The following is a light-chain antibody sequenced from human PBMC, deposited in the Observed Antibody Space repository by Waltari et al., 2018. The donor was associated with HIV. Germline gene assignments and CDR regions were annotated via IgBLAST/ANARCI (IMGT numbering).Light chain of an antibody. CDR1: SSDVGGYKY. CDR3: CSYTSSITGRV. V-gene: IGLV2-14*03. CDR2: DVP. Sequence: QSALTQPASVSGSPGQSITISCTGTSSDVGGYKYVSWYQQYPGKAPKLIIYDVPNRPSGVSNRFSGSKSGNTASLTISGLQAEDEADYYCCSYTSSITGRVFGTGTKVTVL. J-gene: IGLJ1*01.